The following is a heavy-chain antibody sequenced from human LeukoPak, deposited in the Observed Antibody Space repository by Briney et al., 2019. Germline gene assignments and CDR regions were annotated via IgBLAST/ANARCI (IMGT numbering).Heavy chain of an antibody. D-gene: IGHD5-18*01. CDR1: GGSISSYY. CDR3: ARLYRVAFDI. CDR2: IYYSGST. Sequence: PSETLSLTCTVSGGSISSYYWSWIRQPPGKGLEWIGYIYYSGSTNYNPSLKSRVTISVDTSKNQFSLKLSSVTAADTAVYYCARLYRVAFDIWGQGTMVTVSS. V-gene: IGHV4-59*08. J-gene: IGHJ3*02.